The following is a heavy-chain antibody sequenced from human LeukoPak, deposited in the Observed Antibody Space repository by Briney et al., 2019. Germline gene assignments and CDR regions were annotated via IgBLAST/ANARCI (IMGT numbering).Heavy chain of an antibody. J-gene: IGHJ5*02. D-gene: IGHD1-1*01. CDR2: INHSGST. CDR3: ARWVTNENWFDP. CDR1: GGSFSGYY. V-gene: IGHV4-34*01. Sequence: SETLSLTCAVYGGSFSGYYWSWIRQPPGKGLEWIGEINHSGSTNYNPSLKSRVTISVDTSKNQFSLKLSSVTAADTAVYYCARWVTNENWFDPWGQGTLVTVSP.